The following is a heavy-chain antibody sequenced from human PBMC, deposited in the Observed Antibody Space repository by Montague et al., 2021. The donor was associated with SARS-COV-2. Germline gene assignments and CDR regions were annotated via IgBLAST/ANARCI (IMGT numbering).Heavy chain of an antibody. CDR2: ISYDGSNK. J-gene: IGHJ6*02. CDR3: AREWSTWYSGGWWLVHGMDV. V-gene: IGHV3-30*04. CDR1: GFTFSSYA. Sequence: SLRLSCAAPGFTFSSYAMHWVRQAPGKGLEWVAVISYDGSNKYYADSVKGRFTISRDNSKNTLYLQMNSLRAEDTAVYYCAREWSTWYSGGWWLVHGMDVWGQGTTVTVSS. D-gene: IGHD6-13*01.